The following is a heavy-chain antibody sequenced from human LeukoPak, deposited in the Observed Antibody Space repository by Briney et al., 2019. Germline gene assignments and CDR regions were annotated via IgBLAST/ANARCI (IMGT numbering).Heavy chain of an antibody. CDR1: GGSFSGYY. CDR2: INHSGST. V-gene: IGHV4-34*01. CDR3: ARVSGDYDFDY. J-gene: IGHJ4*02. D-gene: IGHD4-17*01. Sequence: SETLSLTCAVYGGSFSGYYWSWIRQPPGKGLEWIGEINHSGSTNYNPSLKSRVTISVDTSKNQFSLKLSSVTAADTAVYYCARVSGDYDFDYWGQGTLVTVSS.